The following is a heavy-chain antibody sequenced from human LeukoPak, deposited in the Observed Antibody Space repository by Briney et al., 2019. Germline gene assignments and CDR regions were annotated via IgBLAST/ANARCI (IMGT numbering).Heavy chain of an antibody. V-gene: IGHV1-2*02. D-gene: IGHD3-22*01. CDR1: GYTFTGYY. J-gene: IGHJ4*02. Sequence: ASVKVSCKASGYTFTGYYMHWVRQAPGQGLEWMGWINPNSGGTNYAQKFQGRVTMTRDTSISTAYMQLSRLRSDDTAVYYCARDISGTYYDSSGYFDYWGQGTLVTVSS. CDR3: ARDISGTYYDSSGYFDY. CDR2: INPNSGGT.